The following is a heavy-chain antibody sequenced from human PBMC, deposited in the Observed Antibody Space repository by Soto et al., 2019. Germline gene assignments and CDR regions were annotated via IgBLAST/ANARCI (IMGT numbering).Heavy chain of an antibody. CDR2: ISYDGSDK. CDR3: ARVLRGFPNFDF. D-gene: IGHD3-22*01. Sequence: GWSLRLSCAASGFTVSSYGLHWVRQPPGKGLEWLAFISYDGSDKFYADSVKGRFTISRDSSKNTLYLQLNSLRAEDTAVYYCARVLRGFPNFDFWVQGTLVTVSP. V-gene: IGHV3-30-3*01. J-gene: IGHJ4*02. CDR1: GFTVSSYG.